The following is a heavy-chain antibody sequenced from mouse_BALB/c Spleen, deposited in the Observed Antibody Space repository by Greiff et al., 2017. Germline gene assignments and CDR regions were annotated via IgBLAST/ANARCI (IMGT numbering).Heavy chain of an antibody. D-gene: IGHD1-1*01. CDR2: IWSGGST. V-gene: IGHV2-2*02. J-gene: IGHJ4*01. Sequence: QVQLKESGPGLVQPSQSLSITCTVSGFSLTSYGVHWVRQSPGKGLEWLGVIWSGGSTDYNAAFISRLSISKDNSKSQVFFKMNSLQANDTAIYYCARTGPAPLLRWVDYWGQGTSVTVSA. CDR3: ARTGPAPLLRWVDY. CDR1: GFSLTSYG.